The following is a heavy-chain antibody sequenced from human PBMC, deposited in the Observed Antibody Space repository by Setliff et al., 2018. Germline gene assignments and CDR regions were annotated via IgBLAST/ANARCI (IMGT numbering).Heavy chain of an antibody. CDR3: ARGGTFRYFDY. J-gene: IGHJ4*02. V-gene: IGHV4-39*07. CDR2: IYHGGDT. Sequence: LSLTCTVSGGSINSGVYYWGWIRRPPGKGLEWIGRIYHGGDTYYNASLKSRLTISVDTSKNQFSLKLRSVTAADTAVYYCARGGTFRYFDYWGQGTPVTVSS. CDR1: GGSINSGVYY. D-gene: IGHD5-12*01.